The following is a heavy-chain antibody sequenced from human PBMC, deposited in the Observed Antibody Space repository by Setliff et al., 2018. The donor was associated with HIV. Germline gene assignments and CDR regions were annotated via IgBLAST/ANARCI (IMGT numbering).Heavy chain of an antibody. Sequence: GSLRLSCVGTGFSLSNYGMGWVRQAPGKGLEWVANIKEDGSDIYYVDSVKGRFTISRDNSKNTLYLQMNSLRAEDTAVYYCANSAFRGVIWAWGQGTLGTSPQ. V-gene: IGHV3-7*01. J-gene: IGHJ5*02. D-gene: IGHD3-10*01. CDR1: GFSLSNYG. CDR2: IKEDGSDI. CDR3: ANSAFRGVIWA.